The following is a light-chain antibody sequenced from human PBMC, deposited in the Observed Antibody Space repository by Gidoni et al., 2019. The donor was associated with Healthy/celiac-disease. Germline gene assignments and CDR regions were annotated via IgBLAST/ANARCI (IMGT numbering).Light chain of an antibody. CDR1: QSVSSSY. J-gene: IGKJ3*01. CDR3: QQYGSSPPFT. Sequence: EMVLTQSPGTLSLSPGERATLSCRASQSVSSSYLAWYQQKPGQAPRLLIYGASSRATGIPDRFSGSGSGTDFTLTISRLEPEDFAVCYCQQYGSSPPFTFGPGTKVDIK. CDR2: GAS. V-gene: IGKV3-20*01.